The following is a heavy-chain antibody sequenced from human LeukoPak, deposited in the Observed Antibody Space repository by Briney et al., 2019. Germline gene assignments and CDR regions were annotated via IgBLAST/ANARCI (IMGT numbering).Heavy chain of an antibody. CDR3: ARDPRIYFWSVNRGFDP. Sequence: ASVKVSCKASGYTFTSYYMHWVRQAPGQGLEWMGWISAYNGNTNYAQKLQGRVTMTTDTSTSTAYMELRSLRSDDTAVYYCARDPRIYFWSVNRGFDPWGQGTLVTVSS. J-gene: IGHJ5*02. CDR2: ISAYNGNT. CDR1: GYTFTSYY. V-gene: IGHV1-18*04. D-gene: IGHD3-3*01.